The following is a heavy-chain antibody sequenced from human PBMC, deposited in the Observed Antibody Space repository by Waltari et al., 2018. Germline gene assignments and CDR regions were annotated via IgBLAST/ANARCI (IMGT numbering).Heavy chain of an antibody. CDR1: GFTFSSYW. Sequence: EVQLVESGGGLVQPGGSLRLSCAASGFTFSSYWMHWVRQAPGKGLVWVSRINSDGSSTSYADSVKGRFTISRDIAKNAVQLQMNSLRAEDTALYYCTGGHHDYWGQGTLVTVSS. V-gene: IGHV3-74*01. J-gene: IGHJ4*02. CDR3: TGGHHDY. CDR2: INSDGSST.